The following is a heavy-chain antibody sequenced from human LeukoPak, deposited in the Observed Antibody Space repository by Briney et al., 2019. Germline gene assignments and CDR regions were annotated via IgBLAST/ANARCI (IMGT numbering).Heavy chain of an antibody. CDR2: INPSGGRT. CDR1: GYTFTSYY. CDR3: ARVNSYGYYYYYGMDV. V-gene: IGHV1-46*01. Sequence: ALVKVSCKAPGYTFTSYYIHWVRQAPGQGLEWMGVINPSGGRTTYAQKFQGRVTMTRDTSTSTVYMELSSLRSDDTAVYYCARVNSYGYYYYYGMDVWGQGTTVTVSS. D-gene: IGHD5-18*01. J-gene: IGHJ6*02.